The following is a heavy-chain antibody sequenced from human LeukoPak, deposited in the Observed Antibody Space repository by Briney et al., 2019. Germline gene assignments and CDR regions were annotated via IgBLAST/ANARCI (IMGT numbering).Heavy chain of an antibody. Sequence: ASVKVSCKTSGYTFTGYYLHWVRQAPGQGLEWMGWISPNSGDTNYAQKFQGRFTMTRDTSISTAYMELGRLTSDDTAVYYCARIQSAGWSFWGQGTLVTVSS. J-gene: IGHJ4*02. CDR3: ARIQSAGWSF. CDR1: GYTFTGYY. V-gene: IGHV1-2*02. CDR2: ISPNSGDT. D-gene: IGHD6-19*01.